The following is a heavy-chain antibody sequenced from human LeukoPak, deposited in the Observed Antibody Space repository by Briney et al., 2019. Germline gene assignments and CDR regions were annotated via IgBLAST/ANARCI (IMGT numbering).Heavy chain of an antibody. CDR2: ISGSGGST. D-gene: IGHD3-9*01. CDR3: AKGRWNFDWPSPAFDI. V-gene: IGHV3-23*01. Sequence: GGSLRLSCAASGFTFSSYAISWVRQAPGKGLEWVSAISGSGGSTYYADSVKGRFTISRDNSKNTLYLQMNSLRAEDTAVYYCAKGRWNFDWPSPAFDIWGQGTMVTVSS. CDR1: GFTFSSYA. J-gene: IGHJ3*02.